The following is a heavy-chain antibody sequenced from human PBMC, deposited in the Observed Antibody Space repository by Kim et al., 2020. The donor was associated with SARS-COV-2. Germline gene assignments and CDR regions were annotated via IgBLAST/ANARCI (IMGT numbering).Heavy chain of an antibody. CDR2: IKEDGTEK. CDR1: GFSFTTNW. Sequence: GGSLRLSCVVSGFSFTTNWMSWVLQAPGKGLEWVAKIKEDGTEKYYGYSVEGRFTISRDNAKNSLYLQMNSLSAEDTAVYYCARDRRYSLDYWGQGTLVTVSS. CDR3: ARDRRYSLDY. V-gene: IGHV3-7*01. D-gene: IGHD2-15*01. J-gene: IGHJ4*02.